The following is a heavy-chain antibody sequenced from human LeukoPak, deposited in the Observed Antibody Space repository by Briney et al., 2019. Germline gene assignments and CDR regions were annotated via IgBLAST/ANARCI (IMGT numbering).Heavy chain of an antibody. CDR1: GYTFTSYD. V-gene: IGHV1-8*03. CDR3: ARLSSSGWEDAFDI. CDR2: MNPNSGNT. J-gene: IGHJ3*02. D-gene: IGHD6-19*01. Sequence: ASVKVSCKASGYTFTSYDINWVRQATGQGLEWMGWMNPNSGNTGYAQKFQGRVTITRNTSISTAYMELSSLRSEDTAVYYRARLSSSGWEDAFDIWGQGTMVTVSS.